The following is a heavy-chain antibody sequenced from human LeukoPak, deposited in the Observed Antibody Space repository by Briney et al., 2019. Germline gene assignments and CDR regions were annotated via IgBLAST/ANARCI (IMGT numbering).Heavy chain of an antibody. Sequence: QPGRSLRLSCAASGFTFSSYGMHWVRQAPGKGLEWVAVIWYDGSNKYYADSVKGRFTISRDNSKNTLYLQMNSLRAEDTAVYYCARGLGYCSGGSCYPFDYWGQGTLVTVSS. V-gene: IGHV3-33*01. CDR3: ARGLGYCSGGSCYPFDY. J-gene: IGHJ4*02. CDR2: IWYDGSNK. D-gene: IGHD2-15*01. CDR1: GFTFSSYG.